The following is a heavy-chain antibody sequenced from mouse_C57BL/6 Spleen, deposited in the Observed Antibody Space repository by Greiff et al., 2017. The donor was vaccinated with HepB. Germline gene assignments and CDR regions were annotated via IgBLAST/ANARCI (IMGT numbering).Heavy chain of an antibody. Sequence: EVQRVESGGGLVQPKGSLKLSCAASGFSFNTYAMNWVRQAPGKGLEWVARIRSKSNNYATYYADSVKDRFTISRDDSESMLYLQMNNLKTEDTAMYYCVRQGWLLDYWGQGTTLTVSS. CDR1: GFSFNTYA. CDR2: IRSKSNNYAT. CDR3: VRQGWLLDY. V-gene: IGHV10-1*01. J-gene: IGHJ2*01. D-gene: IGHD2-3*01.